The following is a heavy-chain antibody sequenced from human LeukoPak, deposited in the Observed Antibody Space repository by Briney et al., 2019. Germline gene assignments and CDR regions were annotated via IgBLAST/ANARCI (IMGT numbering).Heavy chain of an antibody. J-gene: IGHJ4*02. CDR2: IYTSGST. Sequence: PETLSLTCTVSGGSISSYYWSWIRQPAGKGLEWIGRIYTSGSTNYNPSLKSRVTMSVDTSKNQFSLKLSSVTAADTAVYYCAREAFRFTMVRGDPLALNYWGQGTLVTVSS. CDR3: AREAFRFTMVRGDPLALNY. D-gene: IGHD3-10*01. V-gene: IGHV4-4*07. CDR1: GGSISSYY.